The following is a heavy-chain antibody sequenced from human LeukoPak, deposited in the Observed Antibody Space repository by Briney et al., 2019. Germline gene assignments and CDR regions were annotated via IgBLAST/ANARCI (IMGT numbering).Heavy chain of an antibody. CDR3: AKGSYYYDTSGYFDS. V-gene: IGHV3-74*01. Sequence: PGGSLRLSCAASGFTFKLYWMHWVRQVPGKRPVWVSRINDDGSDTIYADSVRGRFTISRDNSKNTVYLQMHSLRADDTAVYYCAKGSYYYDTSGYFDSWGHGALVTVSS. D-gene: IGHD3-22*01. CDR1: GFTFKLYW. CDR2: INDDGSDT. J-gene: IGHJ4*01.